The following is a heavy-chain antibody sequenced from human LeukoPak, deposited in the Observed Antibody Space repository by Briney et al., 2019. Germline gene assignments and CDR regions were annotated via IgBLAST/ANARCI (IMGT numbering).Heavy chain of an antibody. Sequence: SVKVSCKASGYTFTSYDMNWVRQATGQGREGMGWMNPNSGNTGYAQKFQGRVTMTRNTSISTAYMELSSLRSEDTAVYYCLTMVRGVMSYFDYWGQGTLVTVSS. D-gene: IGHD3-10*01. CDR3: LTMVRGVMSYFDY. CDR2: MNPNSGNT. V-gene: IGHV1-8*01. J-gene: IGHJ4*02. CDR1: GYTFTSYD.